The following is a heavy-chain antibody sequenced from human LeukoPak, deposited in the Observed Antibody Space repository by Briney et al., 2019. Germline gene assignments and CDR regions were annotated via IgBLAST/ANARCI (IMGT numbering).Heavy chain of an antibody. J-gene: IGHJ4*02. CDR2: IYTSGST. CDR1: GGSISSYY. V-gene: IGHV4-4*07. Sequence: PSETLSLTCTVSGGSISSYYWSWIRQPAGKGLEWIGRIYTSGSTNLNPSLKSRVTMSVDTSKNQFSLKLSSVTAADTAVYYCARARIAAAGITLYDYWGQGTLVTVSS. D-gene: IGHD6-13*01. CDR3: ARARIAAAGITLYDY.